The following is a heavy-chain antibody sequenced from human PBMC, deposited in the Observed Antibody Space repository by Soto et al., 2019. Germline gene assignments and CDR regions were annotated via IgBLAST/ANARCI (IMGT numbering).Heavy chain of an antibody. V-gene: IGHV1-69*13. CDR1: GGTFSSYA. Sequence: SVKVSCKASGGTFSSYAISWVRQAPGQGLEWMGGIIPIFGTANYAQKFQGRVTITADESTSTAYMELSSLRSEDTAVYYCAREPKEYSSSSTSLYYFDYWGQGTLVTVS. CDR2: IIPIFGTA. CDR3: AREPKEYSSSSTSLYYFDY. D-gene: IGHD6-6*01. J-gene: IGHJ4*02.